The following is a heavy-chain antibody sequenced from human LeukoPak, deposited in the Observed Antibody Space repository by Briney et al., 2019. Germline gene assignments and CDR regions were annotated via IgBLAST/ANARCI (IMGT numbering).Heavy chain of an antibody. Sequence: GGSLRLSCAGSGFTFDDYAMHWVRQAPGKGLEWVSGISWNSGSIGYADFAKGRFTISRDNARNSLFLQMNTLKPEDTALYYCAKDRDPPYLGNSYGYYSDYWGQGTLVTVSS. CDR2: ISWNSGSI. D-gene: IGHD5-18*01. CDR1: GFTFDDYA. V-gene: IGHV3-9*01. CDR3: AKDRDPPYLGNSYGYYSDY. J-gene: IGHJ4*02.